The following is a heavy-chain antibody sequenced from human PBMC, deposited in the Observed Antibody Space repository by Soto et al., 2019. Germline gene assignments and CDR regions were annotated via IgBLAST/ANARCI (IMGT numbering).Heavy chain of an antibody. D-gene: IGHD6-13*01. CDR2: IEGSDSYT. CDR3: ASPRLRIAAAGRARRANGNWFDP. Sequence: PGESQKISCKGSGYSFTSYWISWVRQMPGEGVERMGRIEGSDSYTNYSPSFQDHESISADKSISTAYLQWSSLKASDTAMYYCASPRLRIAAAGRARRANGNWFDPWGQGTLVTVSS. V-gene: IGHV5-10-1*01. J-gene: IGHJ5*02. CDR1: GYSFTSYW.